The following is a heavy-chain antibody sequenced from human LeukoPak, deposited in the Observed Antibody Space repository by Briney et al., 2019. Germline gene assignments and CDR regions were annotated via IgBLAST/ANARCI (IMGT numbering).Heavy chain of an antibody. CDR1: GFTVSSNN. CDR2: IYSGGRT. V-gene: IGHV3-66*01. J-gene: IGHJ4*02. CDR3: ARALTGTRISSY. Sequence: GGSLRLSCAVSGFTVSSNNMGWVRQAPGKGLEWVSLIYSGGRTYYADSVKGRFTISRDNSKNTLYLQMNSLRAEDTAVYYCARALTGTRISSYWGQGTLVTVSS. D-gene: IGHD1-20*01.